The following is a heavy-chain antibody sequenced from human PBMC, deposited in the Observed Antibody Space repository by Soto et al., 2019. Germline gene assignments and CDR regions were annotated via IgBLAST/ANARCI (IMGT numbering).Heavy chain of an antibody. CDR3: ESKTLTSNGRDFFGP. CDR1: GFAFSTYA. D-gene: IGHD2-8*01. V-gene: IGHV3-23*01. Sequence: GGSLRLSCVASGFAFSTYAMNWVRQAPGKGLEWVSIISGSGRTIYYADSVKGRFAISRDNSKNTLYLQLNSLRAEDTAIYYCESKTLTSNGRDFFGPWGQGALVTVSS. J-gene: IGHJ5*02. CDR2: ISGSGRTI.